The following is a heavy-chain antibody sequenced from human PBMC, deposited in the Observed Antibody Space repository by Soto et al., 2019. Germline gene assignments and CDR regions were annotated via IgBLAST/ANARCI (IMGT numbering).Heavy chain of an antibody. CDR1: GGTFSSYA. CDR3: VRTFRHYGDYVFYFDY. Sequence: QVQLVQSGAEVKKPGSSVKVSCKASGGTFSSYAISWVRQAPGQGLEWMGGIIPIFGTANYAQKFQGRVTIAADESTSKAYMELSSLRSEDTSVYYCVRTFRHYGDYVFYFDYWGQGTLVTVSS. CDR2: IIPIFGTA. D-gene: IGHD4-17*01. V-gene: IGHV1-69*01. J-gene: IGHJ4*02.